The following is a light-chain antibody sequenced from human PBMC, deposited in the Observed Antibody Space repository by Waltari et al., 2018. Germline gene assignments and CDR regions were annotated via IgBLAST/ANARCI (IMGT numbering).Light chain of an antibody. CDR1: QSISDW. V-gene: IGKV1-5*01. CDR2: DAS. Sequence: DIQMTQSPSTLSASVGDRVTITCRASQSISDWLAWYQQKPGKAPKLLIYDASTLESGVPSRFSGSGSETEFTLTISSLQPDDFATYYCQQYNDWSTFGQGTKLEI. J-gene: IGKJ2*01. CDR3: QQYNDWST.